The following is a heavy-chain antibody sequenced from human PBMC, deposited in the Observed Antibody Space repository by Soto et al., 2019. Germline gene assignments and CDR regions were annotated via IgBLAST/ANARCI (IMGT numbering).Heavy chain of an antibody. CDR3: ARGRRYCSSTSCYTLPDD. CDR2: IIPIFGTA. Sequence: SVQVSCKASGGTFSSYAISWVRQAPGQGLEWMGGIIPIFGTANYAQKFQGRVTITADESTSTAYMELSSLRSEDTAVYYCARGRRYCSSTSCYTLPDDWGQGTLVTVSS. CDR1: GGTFSSYA. V-gene: IGHV1-69*13. D-gene: IGHD2-2*02. J-gene: IGHJ4*02.